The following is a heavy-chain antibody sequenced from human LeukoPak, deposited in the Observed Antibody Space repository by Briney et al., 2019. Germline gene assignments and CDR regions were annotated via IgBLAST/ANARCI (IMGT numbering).Heavy chain of an antibody. CDR2: ISANSGST. D-gene: IGHD3-10*01. J-gene: IGHJ6*03. CDR3: AKAYGSGSYYDYYYYMDV. V-gene: IGHV3-23*01. Sequence: GGSLRLSCAASGFTFSSYAMSWVRQAPGNGLEWVSAISANSGSTHYADSVKGRFTISRDNSKSTLYLQMNSLRAEDTALYYCAKAYGSGSYYDYYYYMDVWGKGTTVTVSS. CDR1: GFTFSSYA.